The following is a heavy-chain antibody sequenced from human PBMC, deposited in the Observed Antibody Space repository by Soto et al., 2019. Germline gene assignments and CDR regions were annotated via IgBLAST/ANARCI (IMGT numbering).Heavy chain of an antibody. J-gene: IGHJ4*02. V-gene: IGHV3-72*01. CDR1: GFTFSDDY. CDR2: IKNKDNSYTT. D-gene: IGHD6-19*01. CDR3: HRVRLGSRRSSDY. Sequence: EVQLVESGGGFVQPEGSLRLSCAASGFTFSDDYMDWFRQAPGKGLEWVGRIKNKDNSYTTDCAAPVKGSFIISSDDSKDSVFLQIYLLKTDDTAVYYWHRVRLGSRRSSDYWGQGILVTVSS.